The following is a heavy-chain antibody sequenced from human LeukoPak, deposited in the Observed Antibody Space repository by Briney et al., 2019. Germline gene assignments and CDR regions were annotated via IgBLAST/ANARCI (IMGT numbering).Heavy chain of an antibody. J-gene: IGHJ6*03. D-gene: IGHD3-3*01. CDR2: INHSGST. V-gene: IGHV4-34*01. CDR3: ARQKYYGDFWSGYSPDYMDV. Sequence: SETLSLTCAVYGGSFSGYYWSWIRQPPGKGLEWIGEINHSGSTNYNPSLKSRVTISVDTSKNQFSLKLSSVTAADTAVYYCARQKYYGDFWSGYSPDYMDVWGKGTTVTVSS. CDR1: GGSFSGYY.